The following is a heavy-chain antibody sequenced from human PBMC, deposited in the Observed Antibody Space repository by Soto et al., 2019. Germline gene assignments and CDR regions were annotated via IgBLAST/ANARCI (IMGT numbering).Heavy chain of an antibody. V-gene: IGHV4-59*11. J-gene: IGHJ4*02. CDR2: IDYVGST. D-gene: IGHD3-10*01. CDR1: GDSTNSRY. CDR3: VRQRGNYFDF. Sequence: SETLSLTCSVSGDSTNSRYWSWIRQPPGKGLEWIGYIDYVGSTNYAPSLQSRVTMSVDTSKNQVSLKLRYVTAADTAVYYCVRQRGNYFDFWGQGTLVTVSS.